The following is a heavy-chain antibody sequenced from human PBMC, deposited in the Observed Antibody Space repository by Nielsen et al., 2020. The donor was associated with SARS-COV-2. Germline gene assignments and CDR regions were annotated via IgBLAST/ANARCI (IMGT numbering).Heavy chain of an antibody. V-gene: IGHV3-15*01. D-gene: IGHD4-17*01. CDR1: GFTFRVTW. CDR3: ATDDYGDRDGNAWLMNGHFDAFDI. J-gene: IGHJ3*02. CDR2: IKSKASGGTT. Sequence: GESLKISCAASGFTFRVTWMSWVRQAPGKGPEWVGRIKSKASGGTTDYGAPVKGRFTISRDDTKGTLYLQMNSLKIEDTAVYYCATDDYGDRDGNAWLMNGHFDAFDIWGQGTMVTVSS.